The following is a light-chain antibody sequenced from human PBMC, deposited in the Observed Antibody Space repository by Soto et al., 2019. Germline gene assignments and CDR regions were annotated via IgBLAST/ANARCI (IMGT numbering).Light chain of an antibody. CDR2: DAS. CDR1: QSVSSD. V-gene: IGKV3-11*01. Sequence: EIPMSQSPDTLSVSPEERAPLSGRASQSVSSDSAWYQQKPGQAPRLLIYDASNRAAGVPARFSGSGSGADFTLTISSLEPEDSAVYYCQQRNSWPPITFGQGTLLEIK. CDR3: QQRNSWPPIT. J-gene: IGKJ5*01.